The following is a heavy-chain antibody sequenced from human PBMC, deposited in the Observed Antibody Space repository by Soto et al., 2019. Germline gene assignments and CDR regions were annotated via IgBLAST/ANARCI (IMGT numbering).Heavy chain of an antibody. Sequence: SETLSLTCTVSGGSISSYYWSWIRQPPGKGLEWIGYIYYSGSTNYNPSLKSRVTISVDTSKNQFSLKLSSVTAADTAVYYSARDLRLGYYDILTGYYPAYYYYGMDVWGQGTTVTVSS. CDR1: GGSISSYY. D-gene: IGHD3-9*01. CDR3: ARDLRLGYYDILTGYYPAYYYYGMDV. CDR2: IYYSGST. V-gene: IGHV4-59*01. J-gene: IGHJ6*02.